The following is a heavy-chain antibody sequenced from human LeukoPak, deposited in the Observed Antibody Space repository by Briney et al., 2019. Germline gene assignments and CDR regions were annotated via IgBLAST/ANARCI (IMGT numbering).Heavy chain of an antibody. J-gene: IGHJ3*02. CDR3: AREVQLPDAFDI. CDR1: GFTFSDYF. D-gene: IGHD2-2*01. CDR2: ISDSGYTK. Sequence: PGGSLRLSCAASGFTFSDYFMTWIRQAPGKGLEWLSYISDSGYTKYYADSMKGRLTISRDNAKNLLYLQVNSLRVEDTAVYYCAREVQLPDAFDIWGQGTMVTVSS. V-gene: IGHV3-11*04.